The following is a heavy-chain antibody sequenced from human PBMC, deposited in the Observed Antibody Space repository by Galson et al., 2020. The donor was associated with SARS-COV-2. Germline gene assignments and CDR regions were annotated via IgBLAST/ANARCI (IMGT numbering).Heavy chain of an antibody. CDR2: IFWDNDK. J-gene: IGHJ5*02. CDR1: GFSLHTSGVG. CDR3: AHSSGWAVTGHNWLDP. D-gene: IGHD1-20*01. Sequence: KMSGPTLVKPTQTLTLTCTFSGFSLHTSGVGVGWIRQPPGKALEWLALIFWDNDKWYSPSLKSRLNINNDASKNQVVLTMTNMDPVDTATYYCAHSSGWAVTGHNWLDPWGQGTLVTVSS. V-gene: IGHV2-5*02.